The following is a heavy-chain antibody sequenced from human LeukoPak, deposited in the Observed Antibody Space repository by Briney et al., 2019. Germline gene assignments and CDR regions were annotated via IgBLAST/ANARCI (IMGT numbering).Heavy chain of an antibody. CDR3: ARTLAYDFWSGYWYY. CDR2: ISGSGAGT. D-gene: IGHD3-3*01. CDR1: GFTFSSYA. Sequence: AGGSLRLSCAASGFTFSSYAMSWVRQAPGKGLEWVSSISGSGAGTHYADSVKGRFTISRDNSKNTLYVQMNGLRAEDTAVNYCARTLAYDFWSGYWYYWGQGALLTVSS. J-gene: IGHJ4*02. V-gene: IGHV3-23*01.